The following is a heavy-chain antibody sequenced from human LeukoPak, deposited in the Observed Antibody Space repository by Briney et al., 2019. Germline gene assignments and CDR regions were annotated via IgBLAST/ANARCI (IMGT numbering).Heavy chain of an antibody. V-gene: IGHV1-2*04. CDR2: INPNSGGT. J-gene: IGHJ5*02. CDR3: ARDSGYGDYVWFDP. D-gene: IGHD4-17*01. CDR1: GYTFTGYY. Sequence: ASVKVSCKASGYTFTGYYMHWVRQAPGQGLEWMGWINPNSGGTNYAQKFQGWVTMTRDTSISTAYMELSRLRSDDTAVYYCARDSGYGDYVWFDPWGQGTLDTVSS.